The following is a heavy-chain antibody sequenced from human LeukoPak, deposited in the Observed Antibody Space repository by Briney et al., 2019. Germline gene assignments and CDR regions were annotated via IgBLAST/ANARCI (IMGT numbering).Heavy chain of an antibody. V-gene: IGHV4-61*01. CDR3: ARLRAAAGLRYFDL. CDR1: GDSITSDNYY. CDR2: IYYSGST. Sequence: SETLSLTCTVSGDSITSDNYYWSWIRQPPGKGLEWIGYIYYSGSTNYNPSLKSRVTISVDTSKNQFSLKLSSVTAADTAVYYCARLRAAAGLRYFDLWGRGTLVTVSS. J-gene: IGHJ2*01. D-gene: IGHD6-13*01.